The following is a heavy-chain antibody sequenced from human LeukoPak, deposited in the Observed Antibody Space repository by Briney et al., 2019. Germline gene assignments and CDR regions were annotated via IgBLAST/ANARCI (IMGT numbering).Heavy chain of an antibody. CDR2: MNPNSGNT. CDR1: GYTFTSYD. J-gene: IGHJ4*02. D-gene: IGHD3-10*01. V-gene: IGHV1-8*01. CDR3: ARGQITMVRGVIRKYYFDY. Sequence: ASVKVSCKASGYTFTSYDINWVRQATGQGLGWMGWMNPNSGNTGYAQKFQGRVTMTRNTSISTAYMELSSLRSEDTAVYYCARGQITMVRGVIRKYYFDYWGQGTLVTVSS.